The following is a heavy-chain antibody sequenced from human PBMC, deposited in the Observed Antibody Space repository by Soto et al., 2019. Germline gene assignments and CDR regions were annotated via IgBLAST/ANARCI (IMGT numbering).Heavy chain of an antibody. CDR3: ARVPAAIDYYYYYMDV. D-gene: IGHD2-2*01. CDR2: MNPNSGNT. V-gene: IGHV1-8*01. CDR1: GYTFTSYD. Sequence: ASVKVSCKASGYTFTSYDINWVRQATGQGLEWMGWMNPNSGNTGYAQKFQGRVTMTRNTSISTAYMELSSLRSEDTAVYYCARVPAAIDYYYYYMDVWGTGTTVTVSS. J-gene: IGHJ6*03.